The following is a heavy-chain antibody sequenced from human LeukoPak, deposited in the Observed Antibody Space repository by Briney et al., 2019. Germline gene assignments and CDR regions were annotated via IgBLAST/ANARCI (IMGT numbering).Heavy chain of an antibody. CDR2: IYTSGTT. Sequence: SETLSLTCTVSGGSISSYYWSWIRQPAEKRLEWIGRIYTSGTTNYNPSLKSRVTMSVDTSKNQFSLRLSSVTAADTAVYYCARWISSSTSFDYWGQGTLVTVSS. CDR3: ARWISSSTSFDY. J-gene: IGHJ4*02. CDR1: GGSISSYY. D-gene: IGHD2-2*01. V-gene: IGHV4-4*07.